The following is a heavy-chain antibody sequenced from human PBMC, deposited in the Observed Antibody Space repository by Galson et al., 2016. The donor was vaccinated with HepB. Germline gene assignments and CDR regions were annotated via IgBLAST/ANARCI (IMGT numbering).Heavy chain of an antibody. Sequence: LRLSCAASGFTFSSYHMNWVRQAPGKGLHWVAYITSNSDTIYYADSVKGRFTISRDNAKNSLYLQMNSLRDEDTAVYYCSRGRRYCTDGVCHPGMDVWGQGTTVTVSS. D-gene: IGHD2-8*01. CDR2: ITSNSDTI. CDR1: GFTFSSYH. CDR3: SRGRRYCTDGVCHPGMDV. V-gene: IGHV3-48*02. J-gene: IGHJ6*02.